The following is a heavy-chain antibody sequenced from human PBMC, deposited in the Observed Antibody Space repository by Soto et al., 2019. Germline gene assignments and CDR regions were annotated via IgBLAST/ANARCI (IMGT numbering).Heavy chain of an antibody. CDR1: GFGFTSAA. CDR2: IVVGSGNT. V-gene: IGHV1-58*01. CDR3: AAVVGEKPLEY. J-gene: IGHJ4*02. Sequence: SSEEVSRNASGFGFTSAAVQWVRQARGQRLEWIGWIVVGSGNTNYAQKFQERVTITRDMSTSTAYMELSSLRSEDTAVYYCAAVVGEKPLEYWGQGSLVIVSS. D-gene: IGHD1-26*01.